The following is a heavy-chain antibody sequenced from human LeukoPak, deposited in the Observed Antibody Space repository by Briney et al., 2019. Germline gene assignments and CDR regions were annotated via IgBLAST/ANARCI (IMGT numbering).Heavy chain of an antibody. CDR2: ISAGGDIT. V-gene: IGHV3-23*01. CDR1: GFTFSRHG. D-gene: IGHD3-22*01. J-gene: IGHJ4*02. Sequence: GGSLRLSCAASGFTFSRHGMSWVRQAPGKGLEWVSAISAGGDITLYADSVKGRFTISRDNAKNSLYLQMNSLRAEDTAVYYCARDRPHYYDSSGYFDYWGQGTLVTVSS. CDR3: ARDRPHYYDSSGYFDY.